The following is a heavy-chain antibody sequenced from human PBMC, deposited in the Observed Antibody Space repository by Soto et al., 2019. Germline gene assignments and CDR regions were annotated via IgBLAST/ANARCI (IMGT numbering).Heavy chain of an antibody. V-gene: IGHV4-31*03. J-gene: IGHJ4*02. Sequence: SETLSLTCTVSGGSISSGGYYWSWIRQHPGKGLEWIGYIYYSGSTYYNPSLKSRVTISVDTSKNQFSLKLSSVTAADTAVYYCARVLGSGYPLTQLRYFDYWGQGTLVTVSS. D-gene: IGHD3-22*01. CDR3: ARVLGSGYPLTQLRYFDY. CDR2: IYYSGST. CDR1: GGSISSGGYY.